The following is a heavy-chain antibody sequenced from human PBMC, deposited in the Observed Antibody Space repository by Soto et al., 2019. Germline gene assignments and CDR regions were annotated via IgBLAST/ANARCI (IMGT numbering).Heavy chain of an antibody. CDR3: ARGGISHWAYFYYMDV. J-gene: IGHJ6*03. D-gene: IGHD2-21*01. Sequence: SETLSLTCTVSGDSIGSSSYYWGWIRQSPGKGLEWIGSIFFSGITYYNPSLKSRVTMSVDTSKNQFSLTLNSVTAADTATYYCARGGISHWAYFYYMDVWDRGTTVTVSS. CDR1: GDSIGSSSYY. V-gene: IGHV4-39*07. CDR2: IFFSGIT.